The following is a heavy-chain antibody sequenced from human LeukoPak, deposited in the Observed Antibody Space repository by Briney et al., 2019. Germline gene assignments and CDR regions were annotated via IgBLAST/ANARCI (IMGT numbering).Heavy chain of an antibody. CDR1: GGSISSYY. J-gene: IGHJ3*02. D-gene: IGHD1-7*01. Sequence: PSETLSLTCTVSGGSISSYYWSWIRQPPGKGLEWIGYIYYSGSTNYNPSLKSRVTISVDTSKNQFSLKLSSVTAADTAVYYCARAGLELGDAFDIWAKGQWSPSLQ. CDR3: ARAGLELGDAFDI. CDR2: IYYSGST. V-gene: IGHV4-59*01.